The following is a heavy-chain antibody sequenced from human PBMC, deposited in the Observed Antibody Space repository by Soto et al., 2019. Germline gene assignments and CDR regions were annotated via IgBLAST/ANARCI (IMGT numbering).Heavy chain of an antibody. D-gene: IGHD2-2*01. CDR1: GFTFSSYT. V-gene: IGHV3-21*01. Sequence: GGSLRLSCAGSGFTFSSYTMNWVRQAPGKGLEWVSSISSSSSYIYYADSGKGRFTISRDNAKNSLYLELVSLRAEDTAVYYCARDVLVLSSTPYNYGMDVWGQGTKVTVS. CDR3: ARDVLVLSSTPYNYGMDV. CDR2: ISSSSSYI. J-gene: IGHJ6*02.